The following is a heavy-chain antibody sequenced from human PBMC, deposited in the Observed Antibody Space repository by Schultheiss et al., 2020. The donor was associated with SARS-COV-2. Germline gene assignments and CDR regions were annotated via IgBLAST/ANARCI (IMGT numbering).Heavy chain of an antibody. V-gene: IGHV4-30-2*01. CDR1: GGSISSGGYS. CDR2: IYHSGST. D-gene: IGHD6-13*01. CDR3: ARGDSSSGMDV. J-gene: IGHJ6*02. Sequence: SQTLSLTCAVSGGSISSGGYSWSWIRQPPGKGLEWIGYIYHSGSTYYNPSLKSRVTISVDTSKNQFSLKLSSVTAADTAVYYCARGDSSSGMDVWGQGTTVTVSS.